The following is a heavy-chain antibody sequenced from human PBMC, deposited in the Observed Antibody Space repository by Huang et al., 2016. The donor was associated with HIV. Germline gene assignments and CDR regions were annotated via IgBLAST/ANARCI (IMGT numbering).Heavy chain of an antibody. V-gene: IGHV4-34*01. CDR3: ARPRMTEGNSDSTWSYFDS. Sequence: QVRLHQWGTGVLKPSETLSLKCAVYGGSFNGHFWNWIRQSPGKGLGGIGEIDHRGTTSSNPSLKGRVTMALETSKSQFYLNLTSVTATDTATYYCARPRMTEGNSDSTWSYFDSWGQGTPVIVSS. CDR1: GGSFNGHF. J-gene: IGHJ4*02. CDR2: IDHRGTT. D-gene: IGHD2-21*02.